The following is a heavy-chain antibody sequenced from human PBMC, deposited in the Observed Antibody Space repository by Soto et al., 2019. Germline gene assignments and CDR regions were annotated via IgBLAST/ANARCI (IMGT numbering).Heavy chain of an antibody. D-gene: IGHD1-26*01. CDR3: TGGALGV. CDR1: GFTFSDCY. V-gene: IGHV3-11*01. Sequence: QEQLVESGGDLVKPGGSLRLSCAASGFTFSDCYMNWVRQAPGKGLEWISYISSAGDTIYYADSVRGRFTISRDNSKNSLFLQMNSLRAEDTARYYCTGGALGVWGQGTLVTLSS. CDR2: ISSAGDTI. J-gene: IGHJ4*02.